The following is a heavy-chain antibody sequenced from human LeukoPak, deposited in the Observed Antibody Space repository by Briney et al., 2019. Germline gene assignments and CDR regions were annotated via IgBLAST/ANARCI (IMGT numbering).Heavy chain of an antibody. Sequence: GASVKVSCKASGYTFTSYAMNWVRQAPGQGLEWMGRINPNSGGTNYAQKFQGRVTMTRDTSISTAYMELSRLRSDDTAVYYCARDYYDSSGFDPWGQGTLVTVSS. D-gene: IGHD3-22*01. CDR2: INPNSGGT. V-gene: IGHV1-2*06. CDR1: GYTFTSYA. J-gene: IGHJ5*02. CDR3: ARDYYDSSGFDP.